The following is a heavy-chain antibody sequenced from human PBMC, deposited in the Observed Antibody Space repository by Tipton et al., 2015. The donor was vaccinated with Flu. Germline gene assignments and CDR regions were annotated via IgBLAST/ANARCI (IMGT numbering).Heavy chain of an antibody. V-gene: IGHV4-59*10. Sequence: TLSLTCAVYGGSFSGYYWSWIRQPAGKGLEWIGRIYTSGSTNYNPSLKSRVTISVDTSKNQFSLKLSSVTAADTAVYYCARTSSWYLYFDYWGQGTLVTVSS. J-gene: IGHJ4*02. CDR3: ARTSSWYLYFDY. CDR1: GGSFSGYY. D-gene: IGHD6-13*01. CDR2: IYTSGST.